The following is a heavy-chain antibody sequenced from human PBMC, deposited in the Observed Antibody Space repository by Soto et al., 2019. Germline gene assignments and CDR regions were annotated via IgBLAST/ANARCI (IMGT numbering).Heavy chain of an antibody. Sequence: QVQLVESGGGVVQPGTSLRLSCVGSGFTFRSYVIHWVRQAPGKGLEWDALTSYDGSNNFYGDSVKGRFTISRHNSRNTLELQMDSLRFEDTALYYCARWGTTGGLDVWGQGTLVSVSS. D-gene: IGHD3-16*01. CDR2: TSYDGSNN. CDR3: ARWGTTGGLDV. V-gene: IGHV3-33*05. CDR1: GFTFRSYV. J-gene: IGHJ4*02.